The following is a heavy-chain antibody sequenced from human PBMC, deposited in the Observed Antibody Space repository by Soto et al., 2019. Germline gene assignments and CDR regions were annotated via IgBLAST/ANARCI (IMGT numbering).Heavy chain of an antibody. CDR3: AKGRQLCFFLSLELGDY. D-gene: IGHD5-18*01. Sequence: QVQLVESGGGVVQPGRSLRLSCAASGFTFSSYGMHWVRQAPGKGLEWVAVISYDGSNKYYADSVKGRFTISRDNSKNTLYLQMNRLRAEDTAVYYCAKGRQLCFFLSLELGDYWGQGTLVTVSS. CDR1: GFTFSSYG. CDR2: ISYDGSNK. V-gene: IGHV3-30*18. J-gene: IGHJ4*02.